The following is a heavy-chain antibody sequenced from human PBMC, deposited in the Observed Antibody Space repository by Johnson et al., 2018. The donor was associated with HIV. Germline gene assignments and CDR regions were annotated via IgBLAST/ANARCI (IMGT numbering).Heavy chain of an antibody. CDR1: GFTFDDYA. CDR3: ARVNIAFDI. CDR2: ISWNSGSI. J-gene: IGHJ3*02. V-gene: IGHV3-9*01. Sequence: VQLVESGGGLVQPGRSLRLSCAASGFTFDDYAMHWVRQAPGKCLEWVSGISWNSGSIGYADSVKGRFTISRDNAKNSLFLQMNSLRVEDTAVYYCARVNIAFDIWGQGRMVTFSS.